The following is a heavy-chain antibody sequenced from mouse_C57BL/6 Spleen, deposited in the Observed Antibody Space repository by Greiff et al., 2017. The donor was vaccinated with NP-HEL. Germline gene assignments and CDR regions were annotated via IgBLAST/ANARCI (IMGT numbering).Heavy chain of an antibody. CDR1: GYTFTSYW. D-gene: IGHD2-4*01. J-gene: IGHJ4*01. CDR3: ARVDYDDGYYYAMDY. V-gene: IGHV1-53*01. CDR2: INPSNGGT. Sequence: QVQLQQSGTELVKPGASVKLSCKASGYTFTSYWMHWVKQRPGQGLEWIGNINPSNGGTNYNEKFKSKATLTVDKSSSTAYMQLSSLTSEDSAVYYCARVDYDDGYYYAMDYWGQGTSVTVSS.